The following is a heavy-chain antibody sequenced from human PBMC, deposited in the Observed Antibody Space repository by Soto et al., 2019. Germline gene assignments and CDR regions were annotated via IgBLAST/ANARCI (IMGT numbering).Heavy chain of an antibody. CDR1: GFTFSSYP. CDR2: IKAAGGDT. D-gene: IGHD5-12*01. Sequence: EVQLLGSGGGLVRPGGSLRLSCAGSGFTFSSYPMSWVRQAPGKGPEWVAAIKAAGGDTYYADSVKGRFTISRDNFNDILYLQMNRLTVEDTAMYYCKRDVVASSPPGADYWGQGTLVTVSS. V-gene: IGHV3-23*01. J-gene: IGHJ4*02. CDR3: KRDVVASSPPGADY.